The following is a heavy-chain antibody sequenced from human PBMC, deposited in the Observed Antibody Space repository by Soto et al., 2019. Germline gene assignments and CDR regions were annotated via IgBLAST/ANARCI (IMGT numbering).Heavy chain of an antibody. CDR2: INPNSGGT. CDR1: GYTFTGYY. V-gene: IGHV1-2*04. CDR3: ARGGFSGSYYYYYYMDV. J-gene: IGHJ6*03. D-gene: IGHD6-25*01. Sequence: ASVKVSCKASGYTFTGYYMHWVRQAPGQGLEWMGWINPNSGGTNYAQKFQGWVAMTRDTSISTAYMELSRLRSDDTAVYYCARGGFSGSYYYYYYMDVWGTGTTVTVSS.